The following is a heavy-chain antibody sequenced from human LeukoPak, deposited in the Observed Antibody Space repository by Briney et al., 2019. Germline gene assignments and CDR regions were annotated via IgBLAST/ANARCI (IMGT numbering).Heavy chain of an antibody. CDR2: ISWNSGSI. V-gene: IGHV3-9*01. Sequence: GGSLRLSCAASGFTFDDYAMHWVRQAPGKGLEWVSGISWNSGSIGYADSVKGRFTISRDNAKNSLYLQMNSLRAEDTAVYYCARVDYYGSGSYHYDAFDIWGQGTMVTVSS. CDR3: ARVDYYGSGSYHYDAFDI. CDR1: GFTFDDYA. D-gene: IGHD3-10*01. J-gene: IGHJ3*02.